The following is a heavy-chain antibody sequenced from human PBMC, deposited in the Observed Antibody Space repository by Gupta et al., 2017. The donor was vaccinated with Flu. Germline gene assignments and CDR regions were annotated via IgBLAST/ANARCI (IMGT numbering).Heavy chain of an antibody. V-gene: IGHV4-59*01. CDR1: SGSISSYY. Sequence: QVQLQESGPGLVKPSETLSLTCTVSSGSISSYYWTWIRQPPGKGLEWIGDIFHTGSTNYSPSLKSRVTISVDTSKNQFSLKLRSVTAADTAVYYCARDSARDTAMIMWGQGTLVTVSS. CDR3: ARDSARDTAMIM. CDR2: IFHTGST. D-gene: IGHD5-18*01. J-gene: IGHJ4*02.